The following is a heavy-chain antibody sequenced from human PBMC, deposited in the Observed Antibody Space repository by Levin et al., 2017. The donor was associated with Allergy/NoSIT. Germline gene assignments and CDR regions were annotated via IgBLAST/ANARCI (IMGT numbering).Heavy chain of an antibody. Sequence: LSGGSLRLSCAASGFTFSSYGMHWVRQAPGKGLEWVAVISYDGSNKYYADSVKGRFTISRDNSKNTLYLQMNSLRAEDTAVYYCARGDYGDFTDYWGQGTLVTVSS. D-gene: IGHD4-17*01. CDR1: GFTFSSYG. CDR2: ISYDGSNK. J-gene: IGHJ4*02. CDR3: ARGDYGDFTDY. V-gene: IGHV3-30*03.